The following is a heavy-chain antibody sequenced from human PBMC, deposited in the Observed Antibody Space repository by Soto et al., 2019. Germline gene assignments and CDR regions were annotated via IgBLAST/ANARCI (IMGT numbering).Heavy chain of an antibody. CDR1: GGTFSSYA. J-gene: IGHJ3*02. D-gene: IGHD6-19*01. CDR2: IIPIFGTA. V-gene: IGHV1-69*13. CDR3: ARKRYSSGWYDAFDI. Sequence: SVKVSWKASGGTFSSYAISWVRQAPGQGLEWMGGIIPIFGTANYAQKFQGRVTITADESTSTAYMELSSLRSEDTAVYYCARKRYSSGWYDAFDIWGQGTMVTVSS.